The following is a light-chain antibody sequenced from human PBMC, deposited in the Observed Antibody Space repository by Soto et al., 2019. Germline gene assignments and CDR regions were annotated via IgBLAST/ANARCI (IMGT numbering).Light chain of an antibody. CDR2: DAS. Sequence: EIVLTQSPATLSLSPGERATLSCRASQSISSNLTWYQHKPSQAPRLLIYDASNRATGIPARFSGSVSGTDFTLTISRLEPEDFAVYYCQQRSDWPLTFGGGTKVEIK. J-gene: IGKJ4*01. V-gene: IGKV3-11*01. CDR3: QQRSDWPLT. CDR1: QSISSN.